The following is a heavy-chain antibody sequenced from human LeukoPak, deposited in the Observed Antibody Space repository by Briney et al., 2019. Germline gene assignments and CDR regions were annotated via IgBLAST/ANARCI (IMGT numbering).Heavy chain of an antibody. CDR2: INPNSGGT. CDR3: ARGVTVTIYFNYYYYMDV. J-gene: IGHJ6*03. V-gene: IGHV1-2*02. Sequence: ASVKVSCKASGYTFTGYYMHWVRQAPGQGLEWMGWINPNSGGTNYAQKFQGRVTMTRDTSISTAYMGLSRLRSDDTAVYYCARGVTVTIYFNYYYYMDVWGKGTTVTVSS. CDR1: GYTFTGYY. D-gene: IGHD4-17*01.